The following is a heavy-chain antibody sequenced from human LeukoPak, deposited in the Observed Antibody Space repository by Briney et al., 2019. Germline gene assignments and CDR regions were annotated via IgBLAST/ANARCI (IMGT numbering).Heavy chain of an antibody. CDR2: IKQDGSEK. J-gene: IGHJ4*02. CDR3: ARDLSGDYYDSSGYMEDYFDY. Sequence: GGSLRLSCAASGFTLSSYWMSWVRQAPGEGLEWVANIKQDGSEKYYVDSVKGRFTISRDNAKNSLYLQMNSLRAENTAVYYCARDLSGDYYDSSGYMEDYFDYWGQGTLVTVSS. V-gene: IGHV3-7*01. D-gene: IGHD3-22*01. CDR1: GFTLSSYW.